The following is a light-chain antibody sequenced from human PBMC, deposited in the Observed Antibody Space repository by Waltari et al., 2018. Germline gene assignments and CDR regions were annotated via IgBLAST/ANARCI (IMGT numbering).Light chain of an antibody. CDR2: AAS. CDR3: QQSYSTPPT. J-gene: IGKJ1*01. CDR1: LSIRSY. Sequence: DIQMTQSPSSLSASVEDRVTITCRASLSIRSYLNWYQQKPGKAPKLLIYAASSLQSGVPSRFSGSGSGTDFTLTISSLRPEDFATYYCQQSYSTPPTFGHGTKVEVK. V-gene: IGKV1-39*01.